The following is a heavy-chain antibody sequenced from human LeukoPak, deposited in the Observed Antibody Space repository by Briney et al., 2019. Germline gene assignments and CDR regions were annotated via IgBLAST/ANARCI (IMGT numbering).Heavy chain of an antibody. J-gene: IGHJ3*02. CDR3: ATPYCSTISCLDVFNM. Sequence: SETLSLTCTVSGGSMNNPSSTGYYWSWIRQSPGKGLEWIGYKYFSGSAKYNPSLKSRLTISIDSSRNQFSLQLSSVTAADTATYYCATPYCSTISCLDVFNMWGQGTRVTVSS. CDR1: GGSMNNPSSTGYY. D-gene: IGHD2-2*01. V-gene: IGHV4-31*03. CDR2: KYFSGSA.